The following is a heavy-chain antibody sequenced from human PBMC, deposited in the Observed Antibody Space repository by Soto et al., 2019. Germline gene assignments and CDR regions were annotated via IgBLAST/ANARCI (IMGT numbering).Heavy chain of an antibody. CDR2: IYYSGST. V-gene: IGHV4-59*01. CDR1: GGSISSDY. Sequence: SETLSLTCTVSGGSISSDYWSWIRQPPGKGLEWIGYIYYSGSTNYNPSLKSRVTISVDTSKNQFSLKLSSVTAADTAVYYCARVDPPRGGMDVWGQGTTVTVSS. D-gene: IGHD3-10*01. CDR3: ARVDPPRGGMDV. J-gene: IGHJ6*02.